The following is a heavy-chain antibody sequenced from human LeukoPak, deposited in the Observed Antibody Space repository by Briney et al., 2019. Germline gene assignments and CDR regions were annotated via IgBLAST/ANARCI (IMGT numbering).Heavy chain of an antibody. CDR3: ARHKSGYSYGD. J-gene: IGHJ4*02. Sequence: PGGSLRLSCAASGFTVSSNYMSWVRQAPGKGLEWVSVIYSGGSTYYADSVKGRFTISRDNSKNTLYLQMNSLRAEDTAVYYCARHKSGYSYGDWGQGTLVTVSS. CDR1: GFTVSSNY. CDR2: IYSGGST. V-gene: IGHV3-53*01. D-gene: IGHD5-18*01.